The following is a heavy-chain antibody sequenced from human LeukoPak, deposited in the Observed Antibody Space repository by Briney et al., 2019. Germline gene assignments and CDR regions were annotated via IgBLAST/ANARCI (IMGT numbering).Heavy chain of an antibody. Sequence: SVKVSCKASGGTFSGYAISWVRQAPGQGLEWMGGIIPMFGTTSYAQKFQGRVTSIADESTSTAYMELSSLRSDDTAVYYCARGRPYCTNGVCHPAIQYYYGMDVWGQGTTVTVSS. V-gene: IGHV1-69*13. CDR3: ARGRPYCTNGVCHPAIQYYYGMDV. CDR1: GGTFSGYA. D-gene: IGHD2-8*01. CDR2: IIPMFGTT. J-gene: IGHJ6*02.